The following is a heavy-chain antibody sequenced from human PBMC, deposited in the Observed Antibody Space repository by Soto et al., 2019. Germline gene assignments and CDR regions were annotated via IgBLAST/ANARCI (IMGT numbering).Heavy chain of an antibody. Sequence: GGSLRLSCAASGFIFTRYSMNWVRQAPGKGLEWVSSISSTTNYIYYGDSMKGRFTISRDNAKNSLYLQMNSLRAEDTAVYYCATSGGGWLQPPVWGQGTLVTVSS. CDR2: ISSTTNYI. CDR1: GFIFTRYS. CDR3: ATSGGGWLQPPV. J-gene: IGHJ4*02. V-gene: IGHV3-21*04. D-gene: IGHD5-12*01.